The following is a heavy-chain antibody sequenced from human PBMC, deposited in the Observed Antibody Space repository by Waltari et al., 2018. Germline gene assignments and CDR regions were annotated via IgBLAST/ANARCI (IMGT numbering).Heavy chain of an antibody. D-gene: IGHD3-9*01. CDR1: GYTLTELS. CDR2: FDPEDGET. J-gene: IGHJ6*02. Sequence: GQSGAEVKKPGASVKVSCKVSGYTLTELSMHWMRQAPGKGLEWMGGFDPEDGETIYAQKFQGRVTMTEDTSTDTAYMELSSLRSEDTAVYYCATTRMYYDILTGYNYGMDVWGQGTTVTVSS. V-gene: IGHV1-24*01. CDR3: ATTRMYYDILTGYNYGMDV.